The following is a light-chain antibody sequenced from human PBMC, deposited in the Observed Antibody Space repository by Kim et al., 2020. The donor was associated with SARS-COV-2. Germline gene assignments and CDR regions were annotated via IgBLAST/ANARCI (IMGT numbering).Light chain of an antibody. CDR1: QGINVF. J-gene: IGKJ4*01. V-gene: IGKV3-11*01. Sequence: LSWAPGATTPTSCRASQGINVFLVWYHQQPGPAPRLLIYDASNRATGVPARFSGSGSGTDFTLTITSLEPEDSAVYYCLQRSNWLTFGGGTKLEI. CDR3: LQRSNWLT. CDR2: DAS.